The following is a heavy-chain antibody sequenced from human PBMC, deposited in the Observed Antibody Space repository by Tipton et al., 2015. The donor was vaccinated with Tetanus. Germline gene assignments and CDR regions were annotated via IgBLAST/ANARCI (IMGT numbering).Heavy chain of an antibody. D-gene: IGHD1-7*01. CDR1: GGTFSSYA. J-gene: IGHJ4*02. V-gene: IGHV1-69*01. CDR3: ARVSGITGTTILFHGEHHLYYLDY. CDR2: IIPIFGTA. Sequence: QSGAEVKKPGSSVKVSCKASGGTFSSYAISWVRQAPGQGLEWMGGIIPIFGTANYAQKFQGRVTITADESTSTAYMELSSLRSEDTAVYYCARVSGITGTTILFHGEHHLYYLDYWGQGTLVTVSS.